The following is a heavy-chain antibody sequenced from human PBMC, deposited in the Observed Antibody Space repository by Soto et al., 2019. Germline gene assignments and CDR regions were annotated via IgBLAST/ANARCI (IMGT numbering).Heavy chain of an antibody. D-gene: IGHD2-2*01. V-gene: IGHV1-18*01. CDR1: GYTFTSYG. CDR2: ISAYNGNT. CDR3: ARVVPDAYNKIYYYYYMDV. Sequence: SVKVSCKASGYTFTSYGISWVRQAPGQGLVWMGWISAYNGNTNYAQKLQGRVTMTTDTSTSTAYMELRSLRSDDTAVYYCARVVPDAYNKIYYYYYMDVWGKGTTVTVSS. J-gene: IGHJ6*03.